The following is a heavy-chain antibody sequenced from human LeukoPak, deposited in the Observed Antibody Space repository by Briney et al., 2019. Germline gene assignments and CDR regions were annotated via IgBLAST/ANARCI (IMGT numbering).Heavy chain of an antibody. D-gene: IGHD4-17*01. CDR3: ARDLGDYGDYFDY. V-gene: IGHV3-33*05. Sequence: GGSLRLSCAASGFTFSSYGMHWVRQAPGEGLEWVAVISYDGSNKYYADSVKGRFTISRDNSKNTLYLQMNSLRAEDTAVYYCARDLGDYGDYFDYWGQGTLVTVSS. CDR2: ISYDGSNK. J-gene: IGHJ4*02. CDR1: GFTFSSYG.